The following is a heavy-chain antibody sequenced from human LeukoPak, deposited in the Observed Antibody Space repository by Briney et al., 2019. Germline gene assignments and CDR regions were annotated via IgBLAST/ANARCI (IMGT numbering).Heavy chain of an antibody. CDR3: VRWTIVATTYYFDY. Sequence: SVKVSCKASGGTFSSYAISWVRQAPGQGLEWMGGIIPIFGKAYYAQKFQGRVTISTDESTSTAYMELSSLRSEDTAVYYCVRWTIVATTYYFDYWGQGTLVTVSS. CDR1: GGTFSSYA. CDR2: IIPIFGKA. V-gene: IGHV1-69*05. J-gene: IGHJ4*02. D-gene: IGHD5-12*01.